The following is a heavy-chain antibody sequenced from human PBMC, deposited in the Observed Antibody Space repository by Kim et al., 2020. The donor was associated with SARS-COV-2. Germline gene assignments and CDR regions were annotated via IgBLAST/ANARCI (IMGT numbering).Heavy chain of an antibody. J-gene: IGHJ4*02. CDR3: ARGPQVGSGYDYGGLYFDY. D-gene: IGHD5-12*01. V-gene: IGHV1-69*13. CDR1: GGTFSSYA. Sequence: SVKVSCKASGGTFSSYAISWVRQAPGQGLEWMGGIIPIFGTANYAQKFQGRVTITADESTSTAYMELSSLRSEDTAVYYCARGPQVGSGYDYGGLYFDYWGQGTLVTVSS. CDR2: IIPIFGTA.